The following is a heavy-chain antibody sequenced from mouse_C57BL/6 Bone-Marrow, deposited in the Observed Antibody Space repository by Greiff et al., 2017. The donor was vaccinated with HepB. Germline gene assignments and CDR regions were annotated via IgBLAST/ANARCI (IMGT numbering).Heavy chain of an antibody. CDR2: IRNGGGST. Sequence: EVMLVESGGGLVQPGGSLKLSCAASGFTFSDYYMYWVRQTPEKRLEWVAYIRNGGGSTYYPDTVKGRFTISRDNAKNTLYLQMCRLKSEDTAMYYCASRRFITTVVDAMDYWGQGTSVTVSS. CDR1: GFTFSDYY. J-gene: IGHJ4*01. D-gene: IGHD1-1*01. CDR3: ASRRFITTVVDAMDY. V-gene: IGHV5-12*01.